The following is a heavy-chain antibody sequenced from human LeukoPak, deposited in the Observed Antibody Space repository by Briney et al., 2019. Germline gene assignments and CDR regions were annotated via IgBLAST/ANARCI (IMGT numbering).Heavy chain of an antibody. Sequence: GGSLRLSCAASGFTFSSYAMHWVRQAPGKGLEYVSAISSNGGSTYYANSVKGRFTISRDNSKNTLYLQMGSLRAEDMAVYYCARGWEYDFWSGYYIKYWGQGTLVTVSS. D-gene: IGHD3-3*01. CDR1: GFTFSSYA. V-gene: IGHV3-64*01. CDR3: ARGWEYDFWSGYYIKY. J-gene: IGHJ4*02. CDR2: ISSNGGST.